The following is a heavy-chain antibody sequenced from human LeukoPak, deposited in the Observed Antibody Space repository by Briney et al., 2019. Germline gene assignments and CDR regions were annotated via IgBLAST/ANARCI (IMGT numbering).Heavy chain of an antibody. CDR3: AKNSGRDGYNDYFDY. CDR1: GFTFRKYG. D-gene: IGHD5-24*01. Sequence: GRSLRLSFAASGFTFRKYGVHWVRQAPGKGLEWVAVISDARSEKYYADSVKGRFTISRDNSKNTVYLQMNSLRPEDTAVYYCAKNSGRDGYNDYFDYWGQGTLVTVSS. V-gene: IGHV3-30*18. J-gene: IGHJ4*02. CDR2: ISDARSEK.